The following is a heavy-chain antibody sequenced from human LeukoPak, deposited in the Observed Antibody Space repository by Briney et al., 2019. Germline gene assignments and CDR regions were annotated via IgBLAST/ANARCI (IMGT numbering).Heavy chain of an antibody. Sequence: GGSLRLSCAASGFTISSNYMSWVRQAPGKGLEWVSGISWNSGSIGYADSVKGRFTISRDNAKNSLYLQMNSLRAEDTALYYCARDSGSYEYFQHWGQGTLVTVSS. CDR3: ARDSGSYEYFQH. CDR1: GFTISSNY. V-gene: IGHV3-9*01. CDR2: ISWNSGSI. J-gene: IGHJ1*01. D-gene: IGHD1-26*01.